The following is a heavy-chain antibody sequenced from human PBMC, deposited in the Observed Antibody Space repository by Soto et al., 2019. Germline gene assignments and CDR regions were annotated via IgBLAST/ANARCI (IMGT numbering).Heavy chain of an antibody. Sequence: PSETLSLTCTVSGGSISSGGYYWSWIRQHPGKGLEWIGYIYYSGSTYYNPSLKSRVTISVDTSKNQFSLKLSSVTAADTAVYYCARESPDTMVRPYYYGMDVWGQGTTVTVSS. CDR2: IYYSGST. J-gene: IGHJ6*02. D-gene: IGHD3-10*01. V-gene: IGHV4-31*03. CDR1: GGSISSGGYY. CDR3: ARESPDTMVRPYYYGMDV.